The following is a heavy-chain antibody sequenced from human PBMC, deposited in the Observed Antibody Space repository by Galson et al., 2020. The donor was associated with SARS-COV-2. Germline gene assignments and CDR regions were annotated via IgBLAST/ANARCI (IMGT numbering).Heavy chain of an antibody. V-gene: IGHV1-18*01. D-gene: IGHD2-8*01. CDR1: GYTFTSYG. CDR3: ARDRNGESLS. J-gene: IGHJ5*02. Sequence: ASVKVSCKASGYTFTSYGISWLRQAPGQGLEWMGWISAYNGNTNYAQKLQGRVTMTTDTSTSTAYMELRSLRSDDTAADYCARDRNGESLSWGQGTLVAVSS. CDR2: ISAYNGNT.